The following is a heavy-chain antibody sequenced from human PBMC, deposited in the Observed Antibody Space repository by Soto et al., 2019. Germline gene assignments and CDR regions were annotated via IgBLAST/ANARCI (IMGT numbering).Heavy chain of an antibody. Sequence: GCSLGLCCASSGFICSSYDMSWVRQAPGKGLEWVSTILVDGRTFYVDSVKGRFTISRDSSQNTVYLQMNSLTAGDTALYYCAKATATGGGAFDICGQGTMVTVSS. J-gene: IGHJ3*02. CDR3: AKATATGGGAFDI. CDR2: ILVDGRT. V-gene: IGHV3-23*01. D-gene: IGHD2-8*02. CDR1: GFICSSYD.